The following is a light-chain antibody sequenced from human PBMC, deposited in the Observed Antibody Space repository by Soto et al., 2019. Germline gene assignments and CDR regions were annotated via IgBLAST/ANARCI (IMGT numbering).Light chain of an antibody. CDR2: DDT. CDR1: TSRIMI. J-gene: IGLJ2*01. V-gene: IGLV3-21*02. CDR3: QVWDSSSDHVV. Sequence: SYVLTQPPSVSVAPGQTARITCGGDTSRIMIVHWYQQKPGQAPVLVVYDDTDRPSGIPERFSGSRSGNTDTLTISRVEAGDEADYYCQVWDSSSDHVVFGGGTKLTVL.